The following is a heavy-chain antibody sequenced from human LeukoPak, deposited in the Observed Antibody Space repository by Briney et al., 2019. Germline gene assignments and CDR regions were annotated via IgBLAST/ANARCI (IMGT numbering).Heavy chain of an antibody. CDR3: ARGRSSTQLQYFQH. D-gene: IGHD2-2*01. CDR2: IIPIFGTA. CDR1: GDTFSSYA. Sequence: ASVKVSCKASGDTFSSYAINWVRQAPGQGLEWMGGIIPIFGTAKYAQKFQGRVTITADKSTSTAYMELSSLRSEDTAVYYCARGRSSTQLQYFQHWGQGTLVTVSS. J-gene: IGHJ1*01. V-gene: IGHV1-69*06.